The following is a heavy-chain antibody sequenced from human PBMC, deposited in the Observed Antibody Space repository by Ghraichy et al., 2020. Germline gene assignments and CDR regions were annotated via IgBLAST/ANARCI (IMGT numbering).Heavy chain of an antibody. CDR2: IISIFGTA. CDR1: GGTFSSYA. J-gene: IGHJ3*02. D-gene: IGHD1-20*01. V-gene: IGHV1-69*13. CDR3: ARVAGGYNWRTGAFDI. Sequence: SVKVSCKASGGTFSSYAISWVRQAPGQGLEWMGGIISIFGTANYAQKFQGRVTITADESTSTAYMELSSLRSEDTAVYYCARVAGGYNWRTGAFDIWGQGTMVTVSS.